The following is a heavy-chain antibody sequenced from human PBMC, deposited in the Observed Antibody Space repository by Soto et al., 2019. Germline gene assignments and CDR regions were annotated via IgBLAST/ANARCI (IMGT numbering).Heavy chain of an antibody. CDR2: INPNSGDT. Sequence: ASVNVSCKASGYTFPIYYIHWVRQAPGQGLEWMGWINPNSGDTKYVELFQGRVTMTSDTSISTAYMELSSLKSDDTAVYYCARDLMTTVPYYYYGLDVWGQGTTVTVSS. J-gene: IGHJ6*02. CDR3: ARDLMTTVPYYYYGLDV. V-gene: IGHV1-2*02. CDR1: GYTFPIYY. D-gene: IGHD4-4*01.